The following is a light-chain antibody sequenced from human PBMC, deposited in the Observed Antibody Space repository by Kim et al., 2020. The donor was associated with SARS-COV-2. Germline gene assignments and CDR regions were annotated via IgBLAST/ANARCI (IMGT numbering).Light chain of an antibody. Sequence: QPVLTQSPSASASLGASVKLTCTLSNGHSTYAIAWYQQQPDKSPRYLMKLYSDGRHVKGDGIPDRLSGSSSGPQRYLTISSLQSEDEADYYCQTWGSSTVVFGGGTQLTVL. CDR1: NGHSTYA. V-gene: IGLV4-69*01. CDR2: LYSDGRH. J-gene: IGLJ2*01. CDR3: QTWGSSTVV.